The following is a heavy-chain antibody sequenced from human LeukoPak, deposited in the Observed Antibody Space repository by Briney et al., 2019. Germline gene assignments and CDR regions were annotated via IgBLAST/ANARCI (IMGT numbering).Heavy chain of an antibody. CDR2: IYYSGST. CDR3: ARGYCSGGSCHWFDP. CDR1: GGSISSYY. Sequence: SETLSLTCTVSGGSISSYYWSWIRQPPGKGLEWIGYIYYSGSTNYNPSLKSRVTISVDTSKNQFSLKLSSVTAADTAVYYCARGYCSGGSCHWFDPWGQGTLVTVSS. J-gene: IGHJ5*02. V-gene: IGHV4-59*01. D-gene: IGHD2-15*01.